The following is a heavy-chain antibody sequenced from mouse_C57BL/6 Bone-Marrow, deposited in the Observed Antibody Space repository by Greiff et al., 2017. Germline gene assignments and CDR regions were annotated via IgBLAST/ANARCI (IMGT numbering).Heavy chain of an antibody. CDR1: GYTFTSYG. D-gene: IGHD1-1*01. J-gene: IGHJ1*03. CDR3: ARRGSSYWYFDV. Sequence: QVQLQQSGAELARPGASVKLSCKASGYTFTSYGISWVKQRTGQGLEWIGEIYPRSGNTYYNEKFKGKATLTADKSSSTAYMQLSSLTSEDSAVYFCARRGSSYWYFDVWGTGTTVTVSS. V-gene: IGHV1-81*01. CDR2: IYPRSGNT.